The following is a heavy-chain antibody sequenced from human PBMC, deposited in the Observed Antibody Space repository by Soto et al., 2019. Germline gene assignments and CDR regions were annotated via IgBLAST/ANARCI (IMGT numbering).Heavy chain of an antibody. Sequence: EVQLLESGGALVQPGGSLRLSCAASGFSFSDYSMTWVRQAPGRGLEWVSTLTPAGTTFYADSVKGRFTISRDNYRNTLSLQMYNLRAEDTARYYCAKRATTVPTPGNYFDCWGQLTLVTVSS. CDR2: LTPAGTT. J-gene: IGHJ4*02. V-gene: IGHV3-23*01. CDR3: AKRATTVPTPGNYFDC. D-gene: IGHD2-15*01. CDR1: GFSFSDYS.